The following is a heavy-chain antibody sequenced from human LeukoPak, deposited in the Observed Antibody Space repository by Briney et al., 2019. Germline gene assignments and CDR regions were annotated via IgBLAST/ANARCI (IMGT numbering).Heavy chain of an antibody. D-gene: IGHD4-17*01. CDR3: AKAVSDYGGTDY. J-gene: IGHJ4*02. CDR2: ISTEGTYK. CDR1: GFTFSTSG. Sequence: GGSLRLSCAASGFTFSTSGMHWVRQAPGKGLEWVAVISTEGTYKHYAGSVTGRFTISRDNSKNTPYLQLNSLRAEDTAVYYCAKAVSDYGGTDYRGQRTLVTVSS. V-gene: IGHV3-30*18.